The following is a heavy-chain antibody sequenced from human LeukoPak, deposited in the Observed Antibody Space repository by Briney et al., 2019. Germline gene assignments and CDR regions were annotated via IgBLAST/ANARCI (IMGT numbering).Heavy chain of an antibody. CDR3: ARFFYYYASRPSF. CDR1: GGYISTSNYY. CDR2: NCYSGST. V-gene: IGHV4-39*01. J-gene: IGHJ4*02. Sequence: SETLSLTCTVSGGYISTSNYYWGWIPQSPGKGLEWIGNNCYSGSTYYNPSLKSRVSLSIDTSMNQLSLKVNSLTVADTAVYYCARFFYYYASRPSFWGQGTLVAVSS. D-gene: IGHD3-22*01.